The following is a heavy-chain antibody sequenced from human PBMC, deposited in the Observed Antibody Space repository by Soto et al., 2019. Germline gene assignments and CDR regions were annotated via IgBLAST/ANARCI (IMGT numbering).Heavy chain of an antibody. CDR1: GYTFTDYW. V-gene: IGHV1-2*04. Sequence: QVHLVQSGAEVQKTGVSVKVSCKASGYTFTDYWIHWVRQAPGQGLEWMGWINPKSGATNYAQKFQGWVTMTRDTSISTVYLDLSRLTSDDTAIYYCARDLCGGNCPGIWYFDLWGRGTLVTVSS. CDR2: INPKSGAT. CDR3: ARDLCGGNCPGIWYFDL. D-gene: IGHD2-21*01. J-gene: IGHJ2*01.